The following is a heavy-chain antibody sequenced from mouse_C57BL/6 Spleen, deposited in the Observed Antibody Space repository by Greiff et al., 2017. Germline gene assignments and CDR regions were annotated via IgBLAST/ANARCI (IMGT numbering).Heavy chain of an antibody. D-gene: IGHD2-4*01. J-gene: IGHJ2*01. V-gene: IGHV3-6*01. CDR2: ISYDGSN. Sequence: ESGPGLVKPSQSLSLTCSVTGYSITSGYYWNWIRQFPGNKLEWMGYISYDGSNNYNPSLKNRISITRDTSKNQFFLKLNSVTTEDTATYYCARAYYDYEDYFDYWGQGTTLTVSS. CDR1: GYSITSGYY. CDR3: ARAYYDYEDYFDY.